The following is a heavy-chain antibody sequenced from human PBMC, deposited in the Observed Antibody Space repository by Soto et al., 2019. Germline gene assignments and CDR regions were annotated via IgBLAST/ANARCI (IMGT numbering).Heavy chain of an antibody. CDR2: INHSGST. Sequence: KTSETLSLTCAVYGGSFSGYYWSWIRQPPGKGLEWIGEINHSGSTNYNPSLKSRVTISVDTSKNQFSLKLSSVTAADTAVYYCARVVGRNFWSGYYTYYYGMDVWGQGTTVTVS. D-gene: IGHD3-3*01. J-gene: IGHJ6*02. CDR1: GGSFSGYY. V-gene: IGHV4-34*01. CDR3: ARVVGRNFWSGYYTYYYGMDV.